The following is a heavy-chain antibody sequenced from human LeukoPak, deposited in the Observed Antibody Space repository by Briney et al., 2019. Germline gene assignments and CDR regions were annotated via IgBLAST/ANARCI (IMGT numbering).Heavy chain of an antibody. CDR1: GYAFTGYY. Sequence: ASVKVSCKASGYAFTGYYIHWVRQAPGQGLEWMGRINPNSGGTNSAQKFQGRVTMTRDTSISTAYMELSRLRSDDTAVYYCARADTVTTSPFDYWGQGTLVTVSS. J-gene: IGHJ4*02. V-gene: IGHV1-2*06. D-gene: IGHD4-11*01. CDR2: INPNSGGT. CDR3: ARADTVTTSPFDY.